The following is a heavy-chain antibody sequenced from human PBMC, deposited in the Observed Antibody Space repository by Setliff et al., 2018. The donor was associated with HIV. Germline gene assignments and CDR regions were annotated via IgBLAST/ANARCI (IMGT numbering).Heavy chain of an antibody. CDR2: ISPDNANT. D-gene: IGHD6-6*01. V-gene: IGHV1-2*02. CDR1: GYTLTELS. Sequence: AASVKVSCKVSGYTLTELSMHWVRQAPGKGLEWMGWISPDNANTRISQRFRGSVTMTRDRSINTAYMEFSGLTSDDTAVYFCAGDAPGNTEAAPGFWGQGTLVTVSS. J-gene: IGHJ4*02. CDR3: AGDAPGNTEAAPGF.